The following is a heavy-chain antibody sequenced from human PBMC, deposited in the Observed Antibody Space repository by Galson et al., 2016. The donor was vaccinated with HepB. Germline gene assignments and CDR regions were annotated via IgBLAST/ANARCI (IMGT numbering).Heavy chain of an antibody. Sequence: SLRLSCAASGMDFRSHSMNWVRQVPGKGLEWVSYIHSSSGSIYYADSVKGRFTISRDNAKNSLFLQMSSLRDEDTAVYYCAGGRSTRGYYGLDVWGQGTTVIVSS. J-gene: IGHJ6*02. CDR3: AGGRSTRGYYGLDV. V-gene: IGHV3-48*02. CDR1: GMDFRSHS. D-gene: IGHD2-2*01. CDR2: IHSSSGSI.